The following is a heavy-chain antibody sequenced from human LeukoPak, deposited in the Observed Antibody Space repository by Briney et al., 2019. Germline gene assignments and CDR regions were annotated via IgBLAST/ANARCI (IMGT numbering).Heavy chain of an antibody. CDR2: ISAYNGNT. D-gene: IGHD5-12*01. CDR3: ARAPSGYDFGGYYYYYYMDV. CDR1: GYTFTSYG. V-gene: IGHV1-18*01. J-gene: IGHJ6*03. Sequence: ASVKVSCKASGYTFTSYGISWVQQAPGQGLEWMGWISAYNGNTNYAQKLQGRVTMTTDTSTSTAYMELRSLRSDDTAVYYCARAPSGYDFGGYYYYYYMDVWGKGTTVTVSS.